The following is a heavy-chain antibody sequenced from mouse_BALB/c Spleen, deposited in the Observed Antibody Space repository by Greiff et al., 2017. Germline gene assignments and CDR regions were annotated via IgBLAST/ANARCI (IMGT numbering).Heavy chain of an antibody. CDR1: GYSITSDYA. Sequence: EVMLVESGPGLVKPSQSLSLTCTVTGYSITSDYAWNWIRQFPGNKLEWMGYISYSGSTSYNPSLKSRISITRDTSKNQFFLQLNSVTTEDTATYYCARKELRWYFDVWGAGTTVTVSS. CDR2: ISYSGST. CDR3: ARKELRWYFDV. V-gene: IGHV3-2*02. J-gene: IGHJ1*01.